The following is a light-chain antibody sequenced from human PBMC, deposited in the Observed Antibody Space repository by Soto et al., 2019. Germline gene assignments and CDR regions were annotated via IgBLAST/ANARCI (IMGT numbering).Light chain of an antibody. CDR1: HSVSSG. CDR2: DVS. V-gene: IGKV3-20*01. J-gene: IGKJ4*01. Sequence: EIELTQSPSTLSLSVGESVTISCRASHSVSSGLAWYQQRPGQAPRLLIYDVSNRATGIPERFSGSGSGTDFTLTISRLEPEDLAVYYCQHYGDSRTFGGGTKV. CDR3: QHYGDSRT.